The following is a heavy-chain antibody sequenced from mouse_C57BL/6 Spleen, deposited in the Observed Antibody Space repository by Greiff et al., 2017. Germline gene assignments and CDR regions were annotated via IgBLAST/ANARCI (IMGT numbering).Heavy chain of an antibody. Sequence: EVKLVESGGGLVKPGGSLKLSCAASGFTFSDYGMHWVRQAPEKGLEWVAYISSGSSTIYYADTVKGRFTISRDNAKNTLFLQMTSLRSEDTAMYYCASEAFYAMDYWGQGTSVTASS. J-gene: IGHJ4*01. CDR1: GFTFSDYG. CDR2: ISSGSSTI. V-gene: IGHV5-17*01. CDR3: ASEAFYAMDY.